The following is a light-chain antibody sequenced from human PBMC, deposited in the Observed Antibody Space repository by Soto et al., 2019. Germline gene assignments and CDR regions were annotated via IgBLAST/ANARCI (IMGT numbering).Light chain of an antibody. J-gene: IGLJ1*01. CDR3: QSYDSSLSYV. CDR2: GNS. Sequence: QSVLTQPPSVSGAPGQRVTISCTGSRSNIGAGYDVHWYQQLPGTDPKLLIYGNSNRPSGVPDRFSGSQSGTSASLAITGLQAEDEADYYCQSYDSSLSYVFGPGTKLTVL. V-gene: IGLV1-40*01. CDR1: RSNIGAGYD.